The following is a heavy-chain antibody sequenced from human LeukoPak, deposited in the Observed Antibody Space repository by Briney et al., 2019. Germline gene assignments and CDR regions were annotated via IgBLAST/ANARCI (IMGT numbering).Heavy chain of an antibody. J-gene: IGHJ4*02. CDR2: IRTKVNGETT. Sequence: GRSLRLSCTASGFTFGDFVMSWARQTPGKGLEWVGFIRTKVNGETTNYAASVQGRFTISRDDSKSIDYLQMNSLKTEDTAVYYCTTDYQLDYWGQGTLVTVSS. CDR3: TTDYQLDY. V-gene: IGHV3-49*04. CDR1: GFTFGDFV. D-gene: IGHD3-16*01.